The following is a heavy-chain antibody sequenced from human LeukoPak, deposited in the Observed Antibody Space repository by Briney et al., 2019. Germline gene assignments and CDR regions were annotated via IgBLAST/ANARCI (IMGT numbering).Heavy chain of an antibody. J-gene: IGHJ4*02. D-gene: IGHD3-10*01. CDR3: AKALLWFGGPSGLDY. CDR2: ISWNSGSI. CDR1: GFTFDDYA. V-gene: IGHV3-9*01. Sequence: GRSLRLSCAASGFTFDDYAMHWVRQAPGKGLEWVSGISWNSGSIGYADSVKGRFTISRDNAKNTLYLQMNSLRAEDTAVYYCAKALLWFGGPSGLDYWGQGTLVTVSS.